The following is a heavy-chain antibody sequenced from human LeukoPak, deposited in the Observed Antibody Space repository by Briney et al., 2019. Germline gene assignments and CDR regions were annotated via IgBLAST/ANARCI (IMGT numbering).Heavy chain of an antibody. CDR1: GYTFTSYG. J-gene: IGHJ4*02. D-gene: IGHD2-2*01. CDR3: AREDTRRGSRGYFDY. Sequence: ASVKLSCKASGYTFTSYGISWVRQAPGQGLEWTGWISGDNGSTNYAQKLQGRVTMTTDTSTTTAYMELRSLRSDDSAIYYCAREDTRRGSRGYFDYWGQGTLVTVSS. V-gene: IGHV1-18*01. CDR2: ISGDNGST.